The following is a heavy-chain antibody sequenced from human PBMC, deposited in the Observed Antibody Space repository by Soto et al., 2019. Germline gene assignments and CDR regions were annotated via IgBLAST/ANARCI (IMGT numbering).Heavy chain of an antibody. V-gene: IGHV5-51*01. D-gene: IGHD3-10*02. Sequence: GESLKISCKGSGYSFTSYWIGWVRQMPGKGLEWMGIIYPGDSDTRYSPSFQGQVTMSVDTSKNQFSLKLSSVTAADTAVFYCARVYTVNYVGYFDYWGQGALVTVSS. J-gene: IGHJ4*02. CDR3: ARVYTVNYVGYFDY. CDR1: GYSFTSYW. CDR2: IYPGDSDT.